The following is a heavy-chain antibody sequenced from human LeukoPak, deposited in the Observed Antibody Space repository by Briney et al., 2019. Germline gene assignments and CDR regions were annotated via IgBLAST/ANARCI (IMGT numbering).Heavy chain of an antibody. V-gene: IGHV3-23*01. D-gene: IGHD2-15*01. J-gene: IGHJ4*02. CDR3: ARSNCSGGSCLFDY. CDR2: ISGSGGST. CDR1: GFTFSSYG. Sequence: GGTLRLSCAASGFTFSSYGMSWVRQAPGKGLEWVSAISGSGGSTYYADSVKGRFTISRDNSKNTLYLQMNSLRAEDTAVYYCARSNCSGGSCLFDYWGQGTLVTVSS.